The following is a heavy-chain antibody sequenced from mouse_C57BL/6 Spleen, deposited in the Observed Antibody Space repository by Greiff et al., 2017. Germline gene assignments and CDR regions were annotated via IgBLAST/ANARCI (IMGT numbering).Heavy chain of an antibody. J-gene: IGHJ4*01. CDR2: ISSGSSTI. V-gene: IGHV5-17*01. D-gene: IGHD1-1*01. Sequence: EVQLVESGGGLVKPGGSLKLSCAASGFTFSDYGMHWVRQAPEKGLEWVAYISSGSSTIYYADTVKGRFTISRDHAKNALFLQMTSLRSEDTAMYYCARPYYDYYCSSYDAMDYWGQGTSVTVSS. CDR1: GFTFSDYG. CDR3: ARPYYDYYCSSYDAMDY.